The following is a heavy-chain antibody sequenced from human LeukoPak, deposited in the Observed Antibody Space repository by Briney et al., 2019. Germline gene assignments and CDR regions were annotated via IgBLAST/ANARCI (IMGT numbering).Heavy chain of an antibody. J-gene: IGHJ5*02. D-gene: IGHD3-10*01. CDR3: AKEGTPQVSTWYDL. CDR2: ISYEGGTQ. V-gene: IGHV3-30*18. Sequence: PGGSLRLSCAASGVTLSPYGMHWVRQAPGKGLEWVAVISYEGGTQHYADSVKGRFIISRDNPRNTLYLQMHILRTEDTAVYYCAKEGTPQVSTWYDLWGQGTQVIVSS. CDR1: GVTLSPYG.